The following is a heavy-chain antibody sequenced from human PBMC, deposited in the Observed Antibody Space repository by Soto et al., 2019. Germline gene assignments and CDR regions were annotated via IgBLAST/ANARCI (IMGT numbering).Heavy chain of an antibody. Sequence: GGSLRLSCAASGFTFSRYGMHWVRQAPGKGLEWVAVISYDGSNKYYADSVKGRFTISRDNSKNTLYLQMNSLRAEDTAVYYCAKDYYDSSGYYYRYGMDVWGQGTTVTVSS. CDR2: ISYDGSNK. CDR1: GFTFSRYG. CDR3: AKDYYDSSGYYYRYGMDV. D-gene: IGHD3-22*01. J-gene: IGHJ6*02. V-gene: IGHV3-30*18.